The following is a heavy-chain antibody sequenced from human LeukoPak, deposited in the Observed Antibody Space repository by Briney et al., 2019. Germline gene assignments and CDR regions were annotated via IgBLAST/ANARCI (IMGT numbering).Heavy chain of an antibody. Sequence: GGSLRLSCAVSGFTVSSNYMSWVRQAPGKGLEWVSVIYSGGSTYYADSVKGRFTISRDNSKNTLYLQMNSLRAEDTAVYYCARGESDYDILTGYYAHRPIDYWGQGTLVTVSS. CDR1: GFTVSSNY. CDR3: ARGESDYDILTGYYAHRPIDY. CDR2: IYSGGST. J-gene: IGHJ4*02. V-gene: IGHV3-66*01. D-gene: IGHD3-9*01.